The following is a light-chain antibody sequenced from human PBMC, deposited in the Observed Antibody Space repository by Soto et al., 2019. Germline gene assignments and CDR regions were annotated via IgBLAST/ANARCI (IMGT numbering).Light chain of an antibody. CDR3: PHYNSSSEA. CDR1: QTISSW. V-gene: IGKV1-5*03. CDR2: KAS. Sequence: DIQITQSPSTLSGSVGDRVTITCRASQTISSWLAWYQQKPGKAPKLLIYKASTLKSGVQSRFSGSGAGTECTRTISSLQPDDVATAYCPHYNSSSEAFGQGTKVDIK. J-gene: IGKJ1*01.